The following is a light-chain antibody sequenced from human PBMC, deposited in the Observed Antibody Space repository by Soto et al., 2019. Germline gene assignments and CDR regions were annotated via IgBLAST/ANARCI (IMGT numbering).Light chain of an antibody. Sequence: EIVLTQSPGTLSLSPGERATLSCRASQSVSSSYLAWYHQKPGQAPRLLIFGASSRATGISDRFSGSGSGTDFTLTISRLEPEDFAVYYCQQYNNWPRTFGQGTKVDIK. J-gene: IGKJ1*01. CDR1: QSVSSSY. CDR2: GAS. V-gene: IGKV3-20*01. CDR3: QQYNNWPRT.